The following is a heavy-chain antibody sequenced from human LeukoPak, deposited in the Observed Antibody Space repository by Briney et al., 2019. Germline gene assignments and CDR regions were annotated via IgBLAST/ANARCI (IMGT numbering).Heavy chain of an antibody. CDR2: IYHSGSS. CDR3: ARTGGSRNYYYYMDV. D-gene: IGHD1-26*01. J-gene: IGHJ6*03. V-gene: IGHV4-59*01. Sequence: SETLSLTCTVSGGSISSYYWSWIRQPPGKGLEWIGYIYHSGSSNHNPSLKSRVTISVDTSKKQFSLKLSSVTAADTAVYYCARTGGSRNYYYYMDVWGTGTTVTVSS. CDR1: GGSISSYY.